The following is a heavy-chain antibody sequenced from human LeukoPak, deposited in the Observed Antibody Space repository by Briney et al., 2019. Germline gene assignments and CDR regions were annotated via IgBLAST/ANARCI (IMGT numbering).Heavy chain of an antibody. CDR2: IKSKIEGGTT. CDR3: TTDSITRDDAYDI. CDR1: GFNFKNAW. Sequence: PGGSLRLSCAGSGFNFKNAWMSWVRQAPGKGLEWVGRIKSKIEGGTTDYVTPLKDRFTISRDDSINTLYLQMNSLRTEDTAVYYCTTDSITRDDAYDIWGQGTMVTVSS. D-gene: IGHD7-27*01. J-gene: IGHJ3*02. V-gene: IGHV3-15*01.